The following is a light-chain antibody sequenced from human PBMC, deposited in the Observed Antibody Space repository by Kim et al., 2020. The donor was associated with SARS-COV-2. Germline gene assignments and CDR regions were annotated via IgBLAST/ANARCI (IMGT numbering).Light chain of an antibody. CDR2: EVS. J-gene: IGLJ3*02. V-gene: IGLV2-23*02. Sequence: SPGQSINISCTGTSSDVGSYNLVSWYQQHPGKAPKLMIYEVSKRPSGVSNRFSGSKSGNTASLTISGLQAEDEADYYCCSYAGSRVFGGGTQLTVL. CDR3: CSYAGSRV. CDR1: SSDVGSYNL.